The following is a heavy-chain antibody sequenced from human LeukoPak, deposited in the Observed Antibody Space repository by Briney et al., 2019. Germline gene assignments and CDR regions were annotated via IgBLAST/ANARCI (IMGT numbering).Heavy chain of an antibody. D-gene: IGHD6-13*01. CDR3: ARVPTGSSSYDY. CDR2: INTDGSNT. CDR1: GLTFSSYW. V-gene: IGHV3-74*01. Sequence: AGGSLTLSCAASGLTFSSYWMLWVRQAPGKGLVWVSRINTDGSNTNYPDTVKGRFTISRDNAKNTLYLQMNSLRADDKAVYYCARVPTGSSSYDYWGQGTLVTVSS. J-gene: IGHJ4*02.